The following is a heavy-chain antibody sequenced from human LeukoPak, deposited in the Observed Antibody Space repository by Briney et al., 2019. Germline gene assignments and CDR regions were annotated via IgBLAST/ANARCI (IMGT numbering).Heavy chain of an antibody. CDR3: ARGQFWFDP. J-gene: IGHJ5*02. Sequence: PSETLSLTCTVSGGSISSYYWSWMRQPPGKGLEWIGYIYYSGSTNYNPSLKSRVTISVDTSKNQFSLKLSSVTAADTAVYYCARGQFWFDPWGQGTLVTVSS. CDR2: IYYSGST. D-gene: IGHD6-19*01. V-gene: IGHV4-59*01. CDR1: GGSISSYY.